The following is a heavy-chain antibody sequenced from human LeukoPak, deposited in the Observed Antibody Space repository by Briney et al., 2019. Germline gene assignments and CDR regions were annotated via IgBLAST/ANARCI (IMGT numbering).Heavy chain of an antibody. D-gene: IGHD2-2*01. CDR3: ASPYCSSTSCSTLHDF. V-gene: IGHV3-7*01. J-gene: IGHJ4*02. Sequence: GGSLRLSCAASGFTFNSYWMNWVRPAPGKGLEWVANIKQDGAEKYYVDSVKGRFTISRDNAKSSLYLQMNSLRAEHTAVYYCASPYCSSTSCSTLHDFWGQGTLVTVSS. CDR2: IKQDGAEK. CDR1: GFTFNSYW.